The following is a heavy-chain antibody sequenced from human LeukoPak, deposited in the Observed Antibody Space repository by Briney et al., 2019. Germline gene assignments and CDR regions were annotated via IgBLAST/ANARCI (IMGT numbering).Heavy chain of an antibody. CDR2: IIPIFGTA. CDR3: ARARSTYYYDSSGYTTTDAGLLLFDY. J-gene: IGHJ4*02. D-gene: IGHD3-22*01. CDR1: GGTFSSYA. V-gene: IGHV1-69*13. Sequence: SVKLSCKASGGTFSSYAISWVRQAPGQGLEWMGGIIPIFGTANYAQNFQGRVTITADESTSTAYMELSSLRSEDTAVYYCARARSTYYYDSSGYTTTDAGLLLFDYWGQGTLVTVSS.